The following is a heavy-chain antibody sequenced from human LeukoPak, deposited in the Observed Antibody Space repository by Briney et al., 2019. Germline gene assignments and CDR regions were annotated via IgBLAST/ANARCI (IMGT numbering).Heavy chain of an antibody. D-gene: IGHD6-19*01. J-gene: IGHJ4*02. CDR2: VRYDGGLE. CDR1: GFTFSSYS. CDR3: AKDREYSSGWSRYYFDY. V-gene: IGHV3-30*02. Sequence: GGSLRLSCAASGFTFSSYSMNWVRQAPGKGLEWVAFVRYDGGLEYYADSVKDRFTISRDNSKNTLYLQMNSLRADDTAVYYCAKDREYSSGWSRYYFDYWGQGTLVTVSS.